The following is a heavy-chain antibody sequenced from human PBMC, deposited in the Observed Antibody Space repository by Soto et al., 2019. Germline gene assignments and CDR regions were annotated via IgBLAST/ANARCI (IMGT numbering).Heavy chain of an antibody. CDR2: IYYSGST. Sequence: XATLSLTCTVSGGSISSYYWSWIRQPPGKGLEWIGYIYYSGSTNYNPSLKSRVTISVDTSKNQFSLKLSSVTAADTAVYYCARGATYYYDSSGYQYTYYFDYWGQGTLVTVSS. CDR3: ARGATYYYDSSGYQYTYYFDY. CDR1: GGSISSYY. V-gene: IGHV4-59*01. J-gene: IGHJ4*02. D-gene: IGHD3-22*01.